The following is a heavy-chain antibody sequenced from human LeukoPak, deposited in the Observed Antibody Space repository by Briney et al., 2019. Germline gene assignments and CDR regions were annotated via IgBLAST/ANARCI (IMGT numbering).Heavy chain of an antibody. V-gene: IGHV3-30*02. Sequence: SGGSLRLSCAASGFTFSSYGMHWVRQAPGKGLEWVAFIRYDGSNKYYADSVKGRFTISRDSSKSTLYLQMNSLRAEDTAVYYCAKGLGYCSSTSCYGVDAFDIWGQGTMVTVSS. D-gene: IGHD2-2*01. J-gene: IGHJ3*02. CDR2: IRYDGSNK. CDR1: GFTFSSYG. CDR3: AKGLGYCSSTSCYGVDAFDI.